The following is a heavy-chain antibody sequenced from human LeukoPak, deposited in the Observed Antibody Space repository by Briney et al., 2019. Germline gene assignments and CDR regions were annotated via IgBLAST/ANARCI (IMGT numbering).Heavy chain of an antibody. D-gene: IGHD5-18*01. CDR2: ISAYNGNT. CDR3: ARDIHWRAAMVPLDY. J-gene: IGHJ4*02. Sequence: ASVEVSCKASGYTFTSYGISWVRQAPGQGLEWMGWISAYNGNTNYAQKLQGRVTMTTDTSTSTAYMELRSLRSDDTAVYYCARDIHWRAAMVPLDYWGQGTLVTVSS. V-gene: IGHV1-18*01. CDR1: GYTFTSYG.